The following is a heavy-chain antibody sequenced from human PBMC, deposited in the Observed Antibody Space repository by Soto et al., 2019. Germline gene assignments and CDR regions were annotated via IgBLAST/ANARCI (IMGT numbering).Heavy chain of an antibody. CDR2: IYYSGST. D-gene: IGHD5-18*01. CDR3: AKTDTAMVIIDY. J-gene: IGHJ4*02. V-gene: IGHV4-39*01. CDR1: GGSISSSSYY. Sequence: KASETLSLTCTVSGGSISSSSYYWGWIRQPPGKGLEWIGSIYYSGSTYYNPSLKSRVTISVDTSKNQFSLKLSSVTAADTAVYYCAKTDTAMVIIDYWGQGTLVTVSS.